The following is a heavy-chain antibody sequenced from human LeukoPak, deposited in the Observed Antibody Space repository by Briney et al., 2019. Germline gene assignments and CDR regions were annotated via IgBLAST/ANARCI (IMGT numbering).Heavy chain of an antibody. CDR2: IYPGDSDA. D-gene: IGHD5-18*01. CDR1: GYSFNSHW. CDR3: ARAMAHFDY. Sequence: GESLKISCKASGYSFNSHWIGWVRQMPGKGLEWMGIIYPGDSDARYKPSFYGQVTISVDKSISTAYLQWSSLKASDTAMYYCARAMAHFDYWGQGTLVTVSS. V-gene: IGHV5-51*01. J-gene: IGHJ4*02.